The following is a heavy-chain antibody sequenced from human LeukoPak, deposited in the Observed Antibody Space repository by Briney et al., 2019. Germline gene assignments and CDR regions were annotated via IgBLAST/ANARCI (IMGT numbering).Heavy chain of an antibody. V-gene: IGHV4-4*07. D-gene: IGHD2-2*01. CDR1: GGSISSYY. CDR2: IYTSGST. CDR3: ARDPGYCSSTSCYGYYYYYMDV. Sequence: PSETLSLTCTVSGGSISSYYWSWIRQPAGKGLEWIGRIYTSGSTNYNPSLKSRVTISVDTSKNQFSLKLSSVTAADTAVYYCARDPGYCSSTSCYGYYYYYMDVWGKGTTVTVSS. J-gene: IGHJ6*03.